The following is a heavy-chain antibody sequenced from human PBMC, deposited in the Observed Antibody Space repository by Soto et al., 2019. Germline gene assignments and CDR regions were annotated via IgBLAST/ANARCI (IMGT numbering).Heavy chain of an antibody. CDR2: IKQDGSEK. CDR1: GFTFSSFW. D-gene: IGHD3-16*01. CDR3: ATYYDYLWGSYYYGMDV. V-gene: IGHV3-7*03. J-gene: IGHJ6*02. Sequence: GGSLRLSCAASGFTFSSFWMSWVRQAPGKGLEWVANIKQDGSEKYYVDSVKGRFTISRDNAKKSLYLQMNSLRAEDTAVYYCATYYDYLWGSYYYGMDVWGQGPTVTVYS.